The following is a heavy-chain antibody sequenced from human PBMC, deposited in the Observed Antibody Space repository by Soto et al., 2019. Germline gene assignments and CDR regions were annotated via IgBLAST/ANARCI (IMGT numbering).Heavy chain of an antibody. CDR2: IYYSGST. J-gene: IGHJ2*01. CDR3: ARSGGLRHCDL. V-gene: IGHV4-31*03. CDR1: VGSREDGGCY. D-gene: IGHD3-10*01. Sequence: QTISDTSTVSVGSREDGGCYRSWIRQHPGKGLEWIGYIYYSGSTYYNPSLKSRVTISVDTSKNQVSLKLSSVTPADRAVYYFARSGGLRHCDLWGRGTLV.